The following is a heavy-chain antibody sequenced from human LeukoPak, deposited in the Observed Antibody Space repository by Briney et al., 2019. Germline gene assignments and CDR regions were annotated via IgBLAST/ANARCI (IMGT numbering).Heavy chain of an antibody. Sequence: GGSLRPSCAASGFTFSSHWMHWVRQVPGKGLVWVSRISSDESITTYADSVKGRFTISRDNAKNTLYLQMNSLRAEDTAVYYCVRSSSSVRGDYWGQGTLVTVSS. J-gene: IGHJ4*02. CDR1: GFTFSSHW. D-gene: IGHD6-6*01. V-gene: IGHV3-74*01. CDR3: VRSSSSVRGDY. CDR2: ISSDESIT.